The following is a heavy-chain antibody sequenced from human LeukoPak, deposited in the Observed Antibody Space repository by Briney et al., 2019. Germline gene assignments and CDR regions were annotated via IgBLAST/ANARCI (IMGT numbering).Heavy chain of an antibody. CDR1: GFTFSSYS. CDR3: ARDVMGLGGY. Sequence: GGSLRLSCAASGFTFSSYSMNWVRQAPGKGLEWVSSISSSSSYIYYADSVKGRFTISRDNAKNSLYLQMNSLRAEDTAEYYCARDVMGLGGYWGQGTLVTVSS. CDR2: ISSSSSYI. D-gene: IGHD3-16*01. V-gene: IGHV3-21*01. J-gene: IGHJ4*02.